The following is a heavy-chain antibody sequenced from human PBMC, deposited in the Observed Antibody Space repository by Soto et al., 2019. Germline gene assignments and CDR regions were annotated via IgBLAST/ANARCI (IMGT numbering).Heavy chain of an antibody. D-gene: IGHD3-22*01. V-gene: IGHV3-23*01. CDR2: ISGSGGST. Sequence: DGSLRLSCAASGFTFSSYAMSWVRQAPGKGLEWVSAISGSGGSTYYADSVKGRFTISRDNSKNTLYLQMNSLRAEDTAVYYCARYYDSSGYYNWFDPWGQGTLVTVSS. CDR3: ARYYDSSGYYNWFDP. CDR1: GFTFSSYA. J-gene: IGHJ5*02.